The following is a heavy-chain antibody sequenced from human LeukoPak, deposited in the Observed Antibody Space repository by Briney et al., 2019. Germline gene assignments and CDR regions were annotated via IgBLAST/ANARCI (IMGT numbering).Heavy chain of an antibody. Sequence: GGSLRLSCAASGFTFNSYAMSWVRQAPGKGLEWVSTIGASGTSTYYADSVKGRFTISRDNAKNSLYLQMNSLRAEDTAVYYCARDGSYPFDYWGQGTLVTVSS. V-gene: IGHV3-23*01. CDR2: IGASGTST. J-gene: IGHJ4*02. D-gene: IGHD2-15*01. CDR3: ARDGSYPFDY. CDR1: GFTFNSYA.